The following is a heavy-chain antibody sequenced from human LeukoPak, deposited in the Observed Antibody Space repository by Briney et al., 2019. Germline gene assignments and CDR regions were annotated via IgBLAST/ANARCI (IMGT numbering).Heavy chain of an antibody. D-gene: IGHD4-17*01. J-gene: IGHJ6*03. CDR3: AHGDYALYYYYMDV. CDR2: IIPIFGTA. Sequence: SVKVSCKASGGTFSSYAISWVRQAPGQGLEWMGGIIPIFGTANYAQKFQGRVTITADKSTSTAYMELSSLRSEDTAVYYCAHGDYALYYYYMDVWGKGTTVTVSS. V-gene: IGHV1-69*06. CDR1: GGTFSSYA.